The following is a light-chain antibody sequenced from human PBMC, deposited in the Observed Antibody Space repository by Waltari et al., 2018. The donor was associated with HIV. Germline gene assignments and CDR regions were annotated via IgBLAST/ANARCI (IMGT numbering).Light chain of an antibody. CDR1: QSLLHNNGYNY. Sequence: DIVMTQSPLSLPVTPGEPASISCRSSQSLLHNNGYNYLDWYLQKPGQSPQLLIYLGSNRASGVPDRFSSSGSGTDFTLKISRVEAEDVGVYYCMQALQTPTFGGGTKVEIK. V-gene: IGKV2-28*01. CDR2: LGS. J-gene: IGKJ4*01. CDR3: MQALQTPT.